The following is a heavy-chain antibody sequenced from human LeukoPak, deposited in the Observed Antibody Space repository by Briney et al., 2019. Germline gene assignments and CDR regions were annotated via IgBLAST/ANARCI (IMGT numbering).Heavy chain of an antibody. CDR2: IYRSGST. V-gene: IGHV4-38-2*02. D-gene: IGHD2-2*01. J-gene: IGHJ6*03. CDR1: GYSISSGYS. Sequence: SETLSLTCTVSGYSISSGYSWVWIRQPPGKGLEWIGSIYRSGSTNYNPPLKSRVTISVDTSQNQFSLKVNSVTAADTAVYYCARGDCSSTICYSPMDVWGKGTTVTVSS. CDR3: ARGDCSSTICYSPMDV.